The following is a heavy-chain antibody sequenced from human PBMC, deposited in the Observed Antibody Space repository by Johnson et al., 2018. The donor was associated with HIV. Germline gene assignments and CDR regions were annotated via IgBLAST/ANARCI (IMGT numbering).Heavy chain of an antibody. CDR2: IRYDGSNK. CDR1: GFTFSSYG. CDR3: ARAPYNWNAGLFGAFDM. D-gene: IGHD1-20*01. V-gene: IGHV3-30*02. J-gene: IGHJ3*02. Sequence: QVQLVESGGGVVQPGGSLRLYCAASGFTFSSYGMHWVRQAPGKGLEWVAFIRYDGSNKYYADSVKGRFTISRDNAKKSLYLQMSSLKAEDTAVYYCARAPYNWNAGLFGAFDMWGRGTKVTVSS.